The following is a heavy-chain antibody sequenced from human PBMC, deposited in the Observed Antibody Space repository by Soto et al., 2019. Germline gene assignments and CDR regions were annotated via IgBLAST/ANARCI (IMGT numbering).Heavy chain of an antibody. J-gene: IGHJ3*02. CDR3: ARLYSSSWYRGAFDI. V-gene: IGHV3-30-3*01. Sequence: GGSLRLSCAASGFTFSSYAMHWVRQAPGKGLEWVAVISYDGSNKYYADSVKGRFTISRDNSKNTLYLQMNSLRAEDTAVYYCARLYSSSWYRGAFDIWGQGTMVTVSS. CDR2: ISYDGSNK. CDR1: GFTFSSYA. D-gene: IGHD6-13*01.